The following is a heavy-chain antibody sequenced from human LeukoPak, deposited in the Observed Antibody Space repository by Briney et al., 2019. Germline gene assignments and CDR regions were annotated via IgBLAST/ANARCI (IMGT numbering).Heavy chain of an antibody. D-gene: IGHD3-16*01. CDR3: ARETSQKGAHYMDV. CDR1: GSSISSYY. Sequence: SETLSLTCTVSGSSISSYYWSWIRQPPGKGLEWIGYIYYSGSTSYSPSLRSRVTISVDTSKNQFSLKLSSVTAADTAVYYCARETSQKGAHYMDVWGKGTTVTISS. J-gene: IGHJ6*03. CDR2: IYYSGST. V-gene: IGHV4-59*01.